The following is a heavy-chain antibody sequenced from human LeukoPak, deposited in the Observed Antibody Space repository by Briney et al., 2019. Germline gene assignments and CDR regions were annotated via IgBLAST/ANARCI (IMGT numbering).Heavy chain of an antibody. CDR3: ERALTTVVTQGYIAGY. D-gene: IGHD4-23*01. V-gene: IGHV3-7*01. CDR1: GFTFSSYW. Sequence: GGSLRLSCAASGFTFSSYWMSWVRQAQGKGLEWVANIKQDGSEKYYVDSVKGRFTISRDNAKNSLDLQMNSLRSEDTAGYCCERALTTVVTQGYIAGYWGQGTLVTVSS. J-gene: IGHJ4*02. CDR2: IKQDGSEK.